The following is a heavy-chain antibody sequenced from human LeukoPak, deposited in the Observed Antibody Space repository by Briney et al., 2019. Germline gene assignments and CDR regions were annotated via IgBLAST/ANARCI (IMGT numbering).Heavy chain of an antibody. Sequence: GGSLRLSCAASGFTFEDYGMSWVRHAPGKGLGWVSGINWNGGSTGYADSVKGRFTISRDNAKNSLYLQMNSLRAEDTALYYCARDALGGEPGDYWGQGTLVTVSS. CDR3: ARDALGGEPGDY. CDR1: GFTFEDYG. V-gene: IGHV3-20*04. CDR2: INWNGGST. D-gene: IGHD3-16*01. J-gene: IGHJ4*02.